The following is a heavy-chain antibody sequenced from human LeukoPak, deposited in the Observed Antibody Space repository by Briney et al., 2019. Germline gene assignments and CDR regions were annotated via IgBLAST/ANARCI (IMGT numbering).Heavy chain of an antibody. CDR2: INTDGTFT. V-gene: IGHV3-74*01. Sequence: PGGSLRLSCEASGFTFSDYWMHWVRQAPGKGLEWVSRINTDGTFTRYPDSVQGRFTISRDTAKNTLLLQMNSLRAEDTAVYYCAREARVGGVLQHWGQGTLVTVSS. CDR1: GFTFSDYW. CDR3: AREARVGGVLQH. J-gene: IGHJ1*01. D-gene: IGHD1-26*01.